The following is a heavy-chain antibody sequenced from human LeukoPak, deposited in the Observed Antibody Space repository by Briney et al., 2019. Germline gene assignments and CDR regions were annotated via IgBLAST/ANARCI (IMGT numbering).Heavy chain of an antibody. J-gene: IGHJ4*02. CDR3: ARHEGGGWYIDY. V-gene: IGHV5-51*01. CDR1: GYTFTNYW. D-gene: IGHD6-19*01. Sequence: GESLKISCKGSGYTFTNYWVGWVRQMPGKGLEWMGIIYPDESNTRYSPSFQGQVTVSADKSISTAYLQWSSLKASDTAIYYCARHEGGGWYIDYWGQGTLVTVSS. CDR2: IYPDESNT.